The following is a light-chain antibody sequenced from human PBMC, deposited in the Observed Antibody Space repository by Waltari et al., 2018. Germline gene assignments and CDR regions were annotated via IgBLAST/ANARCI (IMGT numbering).Light chain of an antibody. CDR1: QSVSTY. Sequence: EIVLTQSPATLSSSPGERATLSCRASQSVSTYLAWYQQKPGQAPRLLIYDASNRAAGIPARFSGSGSGTDFTLTISSLEPEDFAVYYCQQRISWPLIAFGPGTKVEI. CDR3: QQRISWPLIA. V-gene: IGKV3-11*01. J-gene: IGKJ3*01. CDR2: DAS.